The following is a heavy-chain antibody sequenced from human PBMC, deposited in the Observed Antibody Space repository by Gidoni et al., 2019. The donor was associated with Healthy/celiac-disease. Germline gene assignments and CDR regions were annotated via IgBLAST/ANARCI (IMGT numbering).Heavy chain of an antibody. CDR1: GYTFTGYY. CDR3: ARDEGDSSGYYFYYYYGMDV. D-gene: IGHD3-22*01. V-gene: IGHV1-2*02. J-gene: IGHJ6*02. CDR2: INPNSGGT. Sequence: QVQLVQSGAEVKKPGASVKVSCKASGYTFTGYYMHWVRQAPGQGLEWMGWINPNSGGTNYAQKFQGRVTMTRDTSISTAYMELSRLRSDDTAVYYCARDEGDSSGYYFYYYYGMDVWGQGTTVTVSS.